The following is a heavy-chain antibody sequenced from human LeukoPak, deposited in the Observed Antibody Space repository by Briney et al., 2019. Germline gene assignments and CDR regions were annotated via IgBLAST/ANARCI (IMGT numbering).Heavy chain of an antibody. J-gene: IGHJ5*02. CDR1: GGSISSGDYY. Sequence: SETLSLTCTVSGGSISSGDYYWSWIRQPPGKGLEWIAYMYYSGSTYYNPSLKSRVTMSADTSKNQLSLKLSSATAADTAVYYCARPYYYDSRIDPWGQGILVTVSS. D-gene: IGHD3-22*01. V-gene: IGHV4-30-4*01. CDR3: ARPYYYDSRIDP. CDR2: MYYSGST.